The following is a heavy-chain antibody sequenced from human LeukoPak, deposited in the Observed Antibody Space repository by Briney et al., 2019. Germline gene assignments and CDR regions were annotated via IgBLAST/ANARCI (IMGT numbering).Heavy chain of an antibody. V-gene: IGHV1-8*01. D-gene: IGHD1-26*01. CDR1: GYIFTSYD. CDR2: MDPNSGNT. J-gene: IGHJ4*02. Sequence: GASVKVSCKASGYIFTSYDINWVRQATGQGLEWMGWMDPNSGNTGYAQKFQGRVTMTRNTSISTAYMELSSLRSEDTAVYYCARVVRDGWELNFDYWGQGTLVTVSS. CDR3: ARVVRDGWELNFDY.